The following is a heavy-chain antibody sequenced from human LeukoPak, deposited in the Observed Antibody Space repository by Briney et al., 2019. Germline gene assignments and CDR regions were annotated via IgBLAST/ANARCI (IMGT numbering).Heavy chain of an antibody. CDR1: GYTFTGYY. J-gene: IGHJ3*02. CDR2: INPNSGGT. Sequence: ASVKVSCKASGYTFTGYYMHWVRQAPGQGLEWMGWINPNSGGTNYAQKFQGRVTMTRDTSISTAYMELSRLRSDDTAVYYCARDAKIRYCSSTSCEGAFDIWGQGTMVTVSS. CDR3: ARDAKIRYCSSTSCEGAFDI. D-gene: IGHD2-2*01. V-gene: IGHV1-2*02.